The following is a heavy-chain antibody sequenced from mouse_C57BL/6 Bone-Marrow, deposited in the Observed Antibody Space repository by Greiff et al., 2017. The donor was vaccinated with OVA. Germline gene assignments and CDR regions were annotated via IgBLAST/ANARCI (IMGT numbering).Heavy chain of an antibody. Sequence: QVQLQQPGAELVRPGTSVKLSCKASGYTFTSYWMHWVKQRPGQGLEWIGVIDPSDSYTYYNQKFKGMATVTVDTSSSTAYMQLSSLTSEDSAVYNCAPGSYHYYAMDYWGKGTSVTVSS. D-gene: IGHD2-12*01. CDR2: IDPSDSYT. CDR1: GYTFTSYW. V-gene: IGHV1-59*01. J-gene: IGHJ4*01. CDR3: APGSYHYYAMDY.